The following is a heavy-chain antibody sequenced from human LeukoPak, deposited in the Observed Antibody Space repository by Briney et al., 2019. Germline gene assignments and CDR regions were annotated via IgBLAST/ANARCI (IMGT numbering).Heavy chain of an antibody. CDR1: GFTFSSYA. Sequence: PGGSLRLSCAASGFTFSSYAMNWVRQAPGKGLEWVSAISSSGISTYYADSVKGRSTISRDNSKNTLYLQMSSLRAEDTAVYYCAKAPANYVDTAMGTFDYWGQGTLVTVSS. D-gene: IGHD5-18*01. V-gene: IGHV3-23*01. CDR3: AKAPANYVDTAMGTFDY. J-gene: IGHJ4*02. CDR2: ISSSGIST.